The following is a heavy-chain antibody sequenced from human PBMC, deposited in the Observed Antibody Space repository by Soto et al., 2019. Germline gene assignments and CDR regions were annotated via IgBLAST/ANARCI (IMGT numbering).Heavy chain of an antibody. V-gene: IGHV1-18*01. Sequence: ASVKVSCKASGYTFTSYCISWVRQAPGQGLEWMGWISAYNGNTNYAQKLQGRVTMTTDTSTSTAYMELRSLRSDDTAVYYCARGDVDIVATITGWFDPWGQGTLVTVSS. CDR1: GYTFTSYC. D-gene: IGHD5-12*01. J-gene: IGHJ5*02. CDR2: ISAYNGNT. CDR3: ARGDVDIVATITGWFDP.